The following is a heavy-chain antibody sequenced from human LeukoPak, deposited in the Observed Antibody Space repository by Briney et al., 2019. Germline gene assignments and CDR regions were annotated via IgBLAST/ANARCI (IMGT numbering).Heavy chain of an antibody. Sequence: GGSLRLSCAASEFTFSGYAMHWVRQAPGKGLEWVAVISYDGSNKYYADSVKGRFTISRDNSKNTLYLQMNSLRAEDTAVYYCARDRLSDFWSGYYKDYYGMDVWGHGTTVTVSS. V-gene: IGHV3-30-3*01. D-gene: IGHD3-3*01. CDR2: ISYDGSNK. CDR3: ARDRLSDFWSGYYKDYYGMDV. CDR1: EFTFSGYA. J-gene: IGHJ6*02.